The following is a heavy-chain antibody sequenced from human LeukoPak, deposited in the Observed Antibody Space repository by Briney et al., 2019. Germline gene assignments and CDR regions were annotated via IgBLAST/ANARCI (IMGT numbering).Heavy chain of an antibody. D-gene: IGHD3-22*01. J-gene: IGHJ4*02. CDR3: ARSRSGYNY. Sequence: GGSLRLSCAASGFVFRENDMNWVRQASGKGLVWVSRINSDGSSTSYADSVKGRFTISRDNAKNTLYLQMNSLRAEDTAVYYCARSRSGYNYWGQGTLVTVSS. CDR2: INSDGSST. CDR1: GFVFREND. V-gene: IGHV3-74*01.